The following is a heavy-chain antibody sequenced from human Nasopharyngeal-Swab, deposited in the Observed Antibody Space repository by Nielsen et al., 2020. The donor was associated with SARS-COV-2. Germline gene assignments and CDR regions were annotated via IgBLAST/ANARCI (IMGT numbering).Heavy chain of an antibody. V-gene: IGHV3-23*01. CDR1: GFTFSSYA. CDR3: TTGFDP. J-gene: IGHJ5*02. CDR2: ISGSGGST. Sequence: LSLTCAASGFTFSSYAMSWVRQAPGKGLEWVSTISGSGGSTYYADSVKGRFTISRDNSKNTLYLQMSSLRAEDTAVYYCTTGFDPWGQGTLVTVSS.